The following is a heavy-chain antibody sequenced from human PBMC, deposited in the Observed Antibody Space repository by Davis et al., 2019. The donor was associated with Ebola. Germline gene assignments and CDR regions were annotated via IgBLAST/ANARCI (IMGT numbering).Heavy chain of an antibody. Sequence: SETLSLTCAVSGGSISSGGYSWSWIRQPPGKGLEWIGYIYHSGSTNYNPSLKSRVTISVDTSKNQFSLKLSSVTAADTAVYYCARLGYCSGGNCTEGLDYWGQGTLVTVSS. J-gene: IGHJ4*02. CDR3: ARLGYCSGGNCTEGLDY. CDR2: IYHSGST. V-gene: IGHV4-30-2*01. CDR1: GGSISSGGYS. D-gene: IGHD2-15*01.